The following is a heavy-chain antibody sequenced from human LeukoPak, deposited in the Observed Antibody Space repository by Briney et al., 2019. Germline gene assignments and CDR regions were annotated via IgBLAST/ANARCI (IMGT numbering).Heavy chain of an antibody. CDR2: INPNSGVT. V-gene: IGHV1-2*06. J-gene: IGHJ4*02. CDR3: ARQSEPKGDY. CDR1: GYTFSDYY. Sequence: ASVKVSCKASGYTFSDYYIHWVRQAPGQGLEWMGRINPNSGVTNYAKNFQGRVTITRDTSISTVSMELSSLRSDDTAVYYCARQSEPKGDYWGQGTLVTVSS.